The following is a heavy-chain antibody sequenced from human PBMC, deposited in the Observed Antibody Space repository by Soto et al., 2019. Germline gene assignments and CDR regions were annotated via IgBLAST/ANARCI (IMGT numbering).Heavy chain of an antibody. CDR2: IKHDGSEK. D-gene: IGHD1-20*01. Sequence: EVQLVESGGGLVQPGGSLRLSCAASGFTFSAYWMSWVRQTPGKGLEWVANIKHDGSEKYYVDSVKGRFTISRDNAKNSLFLEMNSLRAEDTAVFYCAIITRGFSMDVWGQGPTVTVSS. CDR3: AIITRGFSMDV. J-gene: IGHJ6*02. V-gene: IGHV3-7*01. CDR1: GFTFSAYW.